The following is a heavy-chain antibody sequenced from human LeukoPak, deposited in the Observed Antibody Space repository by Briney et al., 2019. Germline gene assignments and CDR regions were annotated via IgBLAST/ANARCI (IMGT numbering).Heavy chain of an antibody. CDR3: AKQRSGSSVLLFYGMDV. V-gene: IGHV3-23*01. Sequence: GGSLRLSCAASGFTFSSYAMSWVRQAPGEGLEWVSAISGSGGSTYYADSVKGRFTISRDNSKNTLYLQMNSLRAEDTAVYYCAKQRSGSSVLLFYGMDVWGQGTTVTVSS. J-gene: IGHJ6*02. CDR2: ISGSGGST. CDR1: GFTFSSYA. D-gene: IGHD3-10*01.